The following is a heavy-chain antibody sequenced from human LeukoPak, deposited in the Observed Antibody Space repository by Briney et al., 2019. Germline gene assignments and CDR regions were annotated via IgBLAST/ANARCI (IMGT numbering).Heavy chain of an antibody. CDR3: ALGEYYYGSGSYYKGDVVRDY. J-gene: IGHJ4*02. V-gene: IGHV3-9*01. CDR1: GFTFDDYA. CDR2: ISWNSGSI. Sequence: PGRSLRLSCAASGFTFDDYAMHWVRQAPGKGLEWVSGISWNSGSIGYADSVKGRFTISRDNAKNSLYLQMNSLRAEDTALYYCALGEYYYGSGSYYKGDVVRDYWGQGTLVTVSS. D-gene: IGHD3-10*01.